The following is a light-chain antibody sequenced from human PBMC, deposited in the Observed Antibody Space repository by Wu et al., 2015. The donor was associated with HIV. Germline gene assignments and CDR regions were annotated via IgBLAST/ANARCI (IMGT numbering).Light chain of an antibody. CDR1: QTVSSS. CDR2: AAS. CDR3: QQYDRWPLT. J-gene: IGKJ5*01. V-gene: IGKV3-15*01. Sequence: EVVMTQSPATLSVSPGERVTLSCRASQTVSSSLAWYHQKPGQAPRLLIYAASTRASGIPDTFSGSGSGTEFTLSISSLRSEDFGVYYCQQYDRWPLTFGQGTRLEI.